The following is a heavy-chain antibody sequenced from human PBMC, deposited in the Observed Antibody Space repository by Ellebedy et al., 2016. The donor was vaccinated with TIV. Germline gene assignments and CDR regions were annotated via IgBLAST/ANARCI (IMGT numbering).Heavy chain of an antibody. V-gene: IGHV3-33*01. CDR2: IWFDGSNK. CDR1: GFTFSSYG. D-gene: IGHD4-17*01. CDR3: ARHYGDYGKDH. Sequence: GESLKLSXAASGFTFSSYGMHWVRQAPGKGLEWVAVIWFDGSNKYYADSVKGRFTISRDKSKNTLYLQMNSLRAEDTAVYYCARHYGDYGKDHWGQGTLVTVSS. J-gene: IGHJ4*02.